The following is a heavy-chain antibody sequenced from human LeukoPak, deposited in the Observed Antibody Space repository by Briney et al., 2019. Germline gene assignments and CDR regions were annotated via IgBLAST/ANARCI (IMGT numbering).Heavy chain of an antibody. CDR3: ARLVVPPGNRGWYYEY. CDR2: INQRGSEK. J-gene: IGHJ4*02. V-gene: IGHV3-7*03. D-gene: IGHD2-2*01. Sequence: GGSLRLSCAASGFTFSNDWMSWVRQGPGEGLEWVANINQRGSEKYYVDSVKGRFTISRDNAKNSLDLQMNSLRVEDTAIYYCARLVVPPGNRGWYYEYWGQGTLVTVSS. CDR1: GFTFSNDW.